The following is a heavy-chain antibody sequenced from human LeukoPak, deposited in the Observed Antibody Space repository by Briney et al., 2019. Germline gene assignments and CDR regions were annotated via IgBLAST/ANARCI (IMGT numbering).Heavy chain of an antibody. CDR2: IRSKRDNYAT. CDR1: GFSFSGST. D-gene: IGHD6-13*01. J-gene: IGHJ4*02. V-gene: IGHV3-73*01. CDR3: VKIDQAAAGRITHLPFDY. Sequence: GGSLRLSCATSGFSFSGSTMHWVRQAPGKGLEWLGHIRSKRDNYATVYAASVEGRFTISRDDSKSTAYLQMNSLRAEDTAVHYCVKIDQAAAGRITHLPFDYWGQGTLVTVSS.